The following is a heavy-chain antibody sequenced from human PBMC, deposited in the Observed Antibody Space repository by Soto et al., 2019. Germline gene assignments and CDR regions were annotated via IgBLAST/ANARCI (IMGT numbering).Heavy chain of an antibody. CDR2: ISGSGGST. CDR3: AKDSWGGNGWYYFDY. D-gene: IGHD6-19*01. V-gene: IGHV3-23*01. CDR1: GFTFSSYA. Sequence: GGSLRLSCAASGFTFSSYALSWVRQAPGKGLEWVSGISGSGGSTNYADSVKGRFTISRDNSKSTLYLQMNSLRGEDTAVYYCAKDSWGGNGWYYFDYWGQGALVTVSS. J-gene: IGHJ4*02.